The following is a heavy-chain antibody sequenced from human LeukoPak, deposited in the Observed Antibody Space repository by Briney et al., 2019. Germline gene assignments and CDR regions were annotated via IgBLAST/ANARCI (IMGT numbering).Heavy chain of an antibody. Sequence: SETLSLTCTVSGVSISSSNSYWGWIRQPPGKGLEWIGSIYHSGSTYYNPSLRSRVTMSVDTSKNQFSLKLRSVTAADTAVYYCARDRIYGSGSDHFDYWGQGTLVTVSS. V-gene: IGHV4-39*07. D-gene: IGHD3-10*01. CDR2: IYHSGST. CDR1: GVSISSSNSY. CDR3: ARDRIYGSGSDHFDY. J-gene: IGHJ4*02.